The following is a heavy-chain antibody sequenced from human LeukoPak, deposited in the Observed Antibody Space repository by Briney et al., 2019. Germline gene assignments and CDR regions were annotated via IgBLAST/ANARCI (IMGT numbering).Heavy chain of an antibody. Sequence: GGSLRLSCAASGFSFSRYEMNWVRQAPGKGLEWVSCISGSGSSINYADSVKGRFTISRDNAKNSLYLQMNSLRAEDTAVYYCAIIGAMGAFDIWGQGTMVTVSS. D-gene: IGHD2-2*01. CDR1: GFSFSRYE. CDR2: ISGSGSSI. V-gene: IGHV3-48*03. J-gene: IGHJ3*02. CDR3: AIIGAMGAFDI.